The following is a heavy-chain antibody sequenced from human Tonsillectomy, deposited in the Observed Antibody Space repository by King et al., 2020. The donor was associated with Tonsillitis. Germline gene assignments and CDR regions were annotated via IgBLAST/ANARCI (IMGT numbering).Heavy chain of an antibody. CDR1: GFTFSSYW. Sequence: VQLVESGGGLVQPGGSLRLSCAASGFTFSSYWMSWVRQAPGKGLEWVANIKEDGSEKYYVDSVKGRFTISRDNAKNSLYLQMNSLRAEDTAVYYCARAGGGYYYDSSFAFDIWGQGTMVTVSS. D-gene: IGHD3-22*01. CDR3: ARAGGGYYYDSSFAFDI. V-gene: IGHV3-7*01. CDR2: IKEDGSEK. J-gene: IGHJ3*02.